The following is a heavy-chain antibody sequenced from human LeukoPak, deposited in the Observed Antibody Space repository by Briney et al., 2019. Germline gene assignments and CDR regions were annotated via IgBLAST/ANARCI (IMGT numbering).Heavy chain of an antibody. D-gene: IGHD5-12*01. Sequence: ASVKVSCKASGYTFTGYYMHWVRQAPGQGLEWMGWINPNSGGTNYAQKFRGRVTMTRDTSISTAYMELSRLRSDDTAVYYCAREATIKGYYFDYWGQGTLVTVSS. CDR2: INPNSGGT. CDR3: AREATIKGYYFDY. J-gene: IGHJ4*02. CDR1: GYTFTGYY. V-gene: IGHV1-2*02.